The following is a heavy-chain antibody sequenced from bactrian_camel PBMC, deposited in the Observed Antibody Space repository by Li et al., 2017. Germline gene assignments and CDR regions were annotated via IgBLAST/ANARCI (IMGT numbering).Heavy chain of an antibody. D-gene: IGHD4*01. V-gene: IGHV3S55*01. CDR2: IIDRNGRT. J-gene: IGHJ4*01. Sequence: HVQLVESGGDSVQAGGSLRLSCVAHGYTYVRYCMAWYRQAPGAECTLVSSIIDRNGRTYYADTVKGRFTVSRDNDKSLLFLQMSNLKPEDTAMYYCAADPICATWVERGLDPFDQRMYKDWGQGTQVTVS. CDR1: GYTYVRYC. CDR3: AADPICATWVERGLDPFDQRMYKD.